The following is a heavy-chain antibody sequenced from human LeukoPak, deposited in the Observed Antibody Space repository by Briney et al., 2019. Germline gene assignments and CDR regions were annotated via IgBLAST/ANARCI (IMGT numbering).Heavy chain of an antibody. D-gene: IGHD3-3*01. V-gene: IGHV4-59*01. CDR3: ASRSSIWSGYQDTLYYFDS. CDR2: IYYSGST. J-gene: IGHJ4*02. Sequence: SETLSLTCTVFGGSISSYYWSWIRQPPGKRLEWIGHIYYSGSTNYNPSLKSRVTISVDTSKNQFSLNLSSVTAADTAVYYCASRSSIWSGYQDTLYYFDSWGQGTLDTVSS. CDR1: GGSISSYY.